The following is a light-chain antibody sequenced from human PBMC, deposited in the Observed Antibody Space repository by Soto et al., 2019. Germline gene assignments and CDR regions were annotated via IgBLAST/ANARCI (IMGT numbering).Light chain of an antibody. V-gene: IGLV4-60*03. CDR3: ETWDINTRV. Sequence: QLVLTQSSSASASLGSSVKLTCTLSSGHSSYIIAWHQQQPGKAPRYLMKLEGSGNYNKGSGVPDRFSGSSSGADRYLSISNLQSEDEADYYCETWDINTRVFGGGTKVTVL. CDR1: SGHSSYI. CDR2: LEGSGNY. J-gene: IGLJ3*02.